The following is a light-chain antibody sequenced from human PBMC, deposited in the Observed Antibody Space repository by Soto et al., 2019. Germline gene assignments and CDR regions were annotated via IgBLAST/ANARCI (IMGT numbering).Light chain of an antibody. Sequence: DIQMTQSPSPLSASVGDRVTITCRASQSISSWLAWYQQKPGKAPKLLIYDASSLESGVPSRFSGSGSGTEFTLTISSLQPDDFATYYCQHYNSYGTFGQGTKVDIK. CDR1: QSISSW. CDR3: QHYNSYGT. V-gene: IGKV1-5*01. CDR2: DAS. J-gene: IGKJ1*01.